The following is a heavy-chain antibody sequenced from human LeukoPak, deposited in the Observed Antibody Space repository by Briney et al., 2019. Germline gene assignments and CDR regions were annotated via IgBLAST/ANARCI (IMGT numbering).Heavy chain of an antibody. V-gene: IGHV4-34*01. Sequence: PSETLSLTCAVYGGSFSGYYWSWIRQPPGKGLEWIGEINHSGSTNYNPFLKSRVTISVDTSKNQFSLKLSSVTAADTAVYYCARIRYCSSTSCPWGQGTLVTVSS. J-gene: IGHJ5*02. CDR2: INHSGST. D-gene: IGHD2-2*01. CDR1: GGSFSGYY. CDR3: ARIRYCSSTSCP.